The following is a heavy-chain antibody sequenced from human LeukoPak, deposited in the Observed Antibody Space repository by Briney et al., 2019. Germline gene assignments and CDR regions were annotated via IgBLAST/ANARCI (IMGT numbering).Heavy chain of an antibody. CDR1: GXSVSSSGYY. CDR2: IYYSGST. Sequence: PSETLSLTCTVSGXSVSSSGYYWGWIRQPPGKGLEWIGTIYYSGSTYYNPSLKSRVTISIDTSKNQFSLRLSSVTAADMAVYYCARHSNYYDSSGYVTPNSFYYWGQGTMVTVSS. V-gene: IGHV4-39*01. D-gene: IGHD3-22*01. J-gene: IGHJ4*02. CDR3: ARHSNYYDSSGYVTPNSFYY.